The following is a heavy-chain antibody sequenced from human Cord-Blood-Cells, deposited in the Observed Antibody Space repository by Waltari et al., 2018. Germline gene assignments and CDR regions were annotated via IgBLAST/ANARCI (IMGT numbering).Heavy chain of an antibody. Sequence: QVQLVQSGAEVKKPGSSVKVSCKASGGTFSSYAISWVRQAPGQGLEWMGGIIPIFGTANYAQKFQGRVTITADESTSTAYMELSSLRSEDTAVYYCAREPRVGELVGSSYYFDYWGQGTLVTVSS. CDR2: IIPIFGTA. J-gene: IGHJ4*02. CDR3: AREPRVGELVGSSYYFDY. V-gene: IGHV1-69*01. CDR1: GGTFSSYA. D-gene: IGHD6-6*01.